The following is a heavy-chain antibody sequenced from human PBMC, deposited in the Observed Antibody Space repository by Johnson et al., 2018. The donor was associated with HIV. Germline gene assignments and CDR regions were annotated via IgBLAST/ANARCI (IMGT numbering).Heavy chain of an antibody. CDR1: GFTFSSYW. Sequence: VQLVESGGGLVQPGGSLRLSCAASGFTFSSYWMNWVRQTPGKGLEWVSILHRDGTTYYADSVKGRFTISRDNSKNTLYLQMKRLRVEDTAVYYCARDDLDNSGHLMAFDMWGQGTMVTVSS. J-gene: IGHJ3*02. D-gene: IGHD1-26*01. CDR2: LHRDGTT. V-gene: IGHV3-66*01. CDR3: ARDDLDNSGHLMAFDM.